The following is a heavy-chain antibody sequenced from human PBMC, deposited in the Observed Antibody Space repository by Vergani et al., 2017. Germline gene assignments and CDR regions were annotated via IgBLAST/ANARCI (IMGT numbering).Heavy chain of an antibody. D-gene: IGHD3-3*01. CDR3: VREGTFYDSVSDYLAGYFDH. J-gene: IGHJ4*02. Sequence: EVQVVQSGGGLVKPGGSLRLSCETSGFIFSDYNLNWVRQAPGSGLEWVASISGRSSYVNYAVSVKGRFTISRDNAKNSLFLQMNSLRAEDTAVYYCVREGTFYDSVSDYLAGYFDHWGQGALVTVSS. CDR2: ISGRSSYV. CDR1: GFIFSDYN. V-gene: IGHV3-21*02.